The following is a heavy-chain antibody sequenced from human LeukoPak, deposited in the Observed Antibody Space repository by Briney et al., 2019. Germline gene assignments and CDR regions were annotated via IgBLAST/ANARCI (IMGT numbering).Heavy chain of an antibody. CDR3: TRYNNDHFDY. Sequence: GGSLRLSCAGSGFTFGGYGMHWFRQTPGKGLEWVADIAYDGSRAFYADSVKGRFTISRDNSKNTMSVQMDDLRAEDTAVYYCTRYNNDHFDYWGQGTLVTVSS. V-gene: IGHV3-33*01. D-gene: IGHD1-14*01. CDR2: IAYDGSRA. CDR1: GFTFGGYG. J-gene: IGHJ4*02.